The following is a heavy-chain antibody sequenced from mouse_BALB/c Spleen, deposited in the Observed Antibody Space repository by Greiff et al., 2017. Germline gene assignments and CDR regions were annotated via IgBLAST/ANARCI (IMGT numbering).Heavy chain of an antibody. Sequence: VQLQQSGPELVKPGASVKMSCKASGYTFTSYVMHWVKQKPGQGLEWIGYINPYNDGTKYNEKFKGKATLTSDKSSSTAYMELSSLTSEDSAVYYCARSSGGYDGYYVDYAMDYRGQGTSVTVSS. CDR2: INPYNDGT. V-gene: IGHV1-14*01. CDR1: GYTFTSYV. CDR3: ARSSGGYDGYYVDYAMDY. D-gene: IGHD2-3*01. J-gene: IGHJ4*01.